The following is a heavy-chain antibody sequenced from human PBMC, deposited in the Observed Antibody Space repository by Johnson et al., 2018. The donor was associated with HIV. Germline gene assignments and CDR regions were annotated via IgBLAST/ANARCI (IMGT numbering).Heavy chain of an antibody. J-gene: IGHJ3*02. CDR1: GLTVSGNY. CDR3: TTGLYWNDAFDT. CDR2: VKSKTEGGTI. D-gene: IGHD1-1*01. V-gene: IGHV3-15*01. Sequence: VQLVESGGGLVQPGGSLRLSCAASGLTVSGNYMTWVRQAPGKGLEWVGRVKSKTEGGTIDYAAPVKGRFIISRDGSKNTLYLQMTGLKTEDTAVYYCTTGLYWNDAFDTWGQGTMVTVSS.